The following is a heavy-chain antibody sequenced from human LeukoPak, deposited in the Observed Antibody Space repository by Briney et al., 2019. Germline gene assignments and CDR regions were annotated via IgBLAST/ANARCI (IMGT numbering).Heavy chain of an antibody. CDR1: RGSVSSGSYY. J-gene: IGHJ4*02. Sequence: PSETLSLTCSVSRGSVSSGSYYWSWIRQPPGKGLEWIGYIYYSGSTYYNPSLKSRVTISVDTSKNQFSLKLSSVTAADTAVYYCARGSGVRGDYWGQGTLVTVSS. CDR2: IYYSGST. CDR3: ARGSGVRGDY. D-gene: IGHD3-10*01. V-gene: IGHV4-30-4*01.